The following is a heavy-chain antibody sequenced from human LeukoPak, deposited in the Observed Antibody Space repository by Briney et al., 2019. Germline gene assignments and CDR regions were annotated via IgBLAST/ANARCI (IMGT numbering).Heavy chain of an antibody. J-gene: IGHJ4*02. Sequence: GESLQISCKGSGYVFTSYWIGWVRQMPGKNLEWMGIIYPGDSDTRYSPSFQGQGTISADKSISNAYLQWSSLKASDTAMYYCARLGKEMATILADYWGQGTQVTASS. CDR2: IYPGDSDT. CDR3: ARLGKEMATILADY. CDR1: GYVFTSYW. D-gene: IGHD5-24*01. V-gene: IGHV5-51*01.